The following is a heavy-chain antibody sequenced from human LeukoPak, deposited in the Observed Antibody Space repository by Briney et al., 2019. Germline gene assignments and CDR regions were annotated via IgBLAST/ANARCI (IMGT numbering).Heavy chain of an antibody. CDR1: GFTFSSYA. CDR2: ISYDGSNK. Sequence: GRSPRLSCAASGFTFSSYAMHWVRQAPGKGLEWVAVISYDGSNKYYADSVKGRFTISRDNSKNTLYLQMNSLRAEDTAVYYCARDQGASSGWYNYYYYGMDVWGQGTTVTVSS. CDR3: ARDQGASSGWYNYYYYGMDV. D-gene: IGHD6-19*01. J-gene: IGHJ6*02. V-gene: IGHV3-30-3*01.